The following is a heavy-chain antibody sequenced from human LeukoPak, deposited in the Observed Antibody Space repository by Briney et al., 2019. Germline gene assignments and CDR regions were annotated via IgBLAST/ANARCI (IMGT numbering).Heavy chain of an antibody. V-gene: IGHV4-59*02. D-gene: IGHD1-26*01. CDR1: GVSVTTYY. CDR3: ARGSWEATYYMDV. Sequence: SETLSLTCAVSGVSVTTYYWSWIRQPPGKGLEWIGNIYYSGSSHYNPSLKSRVTISLDTSKNQLSLKLSSVTAADTAVYYCARGSWEATYYMDVWGKGTTVTISS. CDR2: IYYSGSS. J-gene: IGHJ6*03.